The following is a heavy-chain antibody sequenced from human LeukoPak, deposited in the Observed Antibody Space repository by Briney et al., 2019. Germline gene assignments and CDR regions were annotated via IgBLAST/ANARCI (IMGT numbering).Heavy chain of an antibody. V-gene: IGHV1-69*04. J-gene: IGHJ5*02. CDR1: GGTFSSYA. Sequence: GASVKVSCKASGGTFSSYAISWVRQAPGQGLEWMGRIISIRDITNYAQKFQGRVTITADESTSTAYMELSSLRSEDTAVYYCARGVLGDCSSTSCQVGFDPWGQGTLVTVSS. CDR3: ARGVLGDCSSTSCQVGFDP. CDR2: IISIRDIT. D-gene: IGHD2-2*01.